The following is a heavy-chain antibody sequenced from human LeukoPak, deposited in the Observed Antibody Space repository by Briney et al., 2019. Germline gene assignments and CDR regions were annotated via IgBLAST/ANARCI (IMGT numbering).Heavy chain of an antibody. CDR1: GYTFTSYY. V-gene: IGHV1-46*01. CDR2: INPSGGST. D-gene: IGHD3-3*01. Sequence: ASVKVSCKASGYTFTSYYMHWVRQAPGQGLEWMGIINPSGGSTSYAQKFQGRVTMTRDMSTSTVYMELSSLRSEDTAVYYCARDNDFWSGYQQNWLDPWGQGTLVTVSS. CDR3: ARDNDFWSGYQQNWLDP. J-gene: IGHJ5*02.